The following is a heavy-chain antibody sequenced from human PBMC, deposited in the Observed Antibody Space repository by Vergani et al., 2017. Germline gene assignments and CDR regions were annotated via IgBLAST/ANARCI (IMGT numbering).Heavy chain of an antibody. D-gene: IGHD2-15*01. CDR3: ARSGVVAATQYDDAFDI. CDR2: INPNSGGT. CDR1: GYTFTGYY. Sequence: QVQLVQSGAEVKKPGASVKVSCKASGYTFTGYYMHWVRQAPGQGLEWMGWINPNSGGTNYAQKFQGRVTMTRDTSISTAYMELSRLRSDDTAVYYCARSGVVAATQYDDAFDIWGQGTMVTVSS. V-gene: IGHV1-2*02. J-gene: IGHJ3*02.